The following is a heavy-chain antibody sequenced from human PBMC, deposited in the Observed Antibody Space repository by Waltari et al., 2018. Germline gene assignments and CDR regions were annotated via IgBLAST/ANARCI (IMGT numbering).Heavy chain of an antibody. J-gene: IGHJ6*03. CDR1: GFTFGHSA. CDR3: AKDSSPFLEHRVYYYYYMDV. V-gene: IGHV3-23*03. D-gene: IGHD3-3*01. CDR2: FYSGGTT. Sequence: EVQLLESGGGLVQPGGSLRLSCAASGFTFGHSALSWVRQAPGRGLEWVSVFYSGGTTYYADSVKGRYTISRDNSKNTLYLQMNSLRAEDTAVYYCAKDSSPFLEHRVYYYYYMDVWGKGTTVTVSS.